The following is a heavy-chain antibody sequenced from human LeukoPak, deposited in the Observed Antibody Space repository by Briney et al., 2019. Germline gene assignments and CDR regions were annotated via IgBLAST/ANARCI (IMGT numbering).Heavy chain of an antibody. J-gene: IGHJ4*02. D-gene: IGHD2-2*01. V-gene: IGHV4-59*01. Sequence: SETLSLTCTVSGGSISSYYWSWIRQPPGKGLEWIGYIYYSGSTNYNPSLKSRVTISVDTSKNQFSRKLSSVTAADTAVYYCARGYCSSASCYLNYWGQGSLVTVSS. CDR1: GGSISSYY. CDR3: ARGYCSSASCYLNY. CDR2: IYYSGST.